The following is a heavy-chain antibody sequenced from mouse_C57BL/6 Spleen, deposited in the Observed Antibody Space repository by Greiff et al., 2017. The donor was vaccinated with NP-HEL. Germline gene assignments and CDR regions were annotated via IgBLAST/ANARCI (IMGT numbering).Heavy chain of an antibody. CDR3: ARDNLYFDN. J-gene: IGHJ2*01. Sequence: EVKLVESGGGLVKPGGSLKLSCAASGFTFSSYAMSWVRQTPEKRLEWVATISDGGSYTYYPDNVKGRFTISRDNAKNNLYLQMSHLKSEDTAMYYCARDNLYFDNWGKGTTLTVSS. CDR1: GFTFSSYA. CDR2: ISDGGSYT. V-gene: IGHV5-4*01.